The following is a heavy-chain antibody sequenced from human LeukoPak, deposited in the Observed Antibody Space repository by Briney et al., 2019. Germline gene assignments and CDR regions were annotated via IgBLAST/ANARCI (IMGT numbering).Heavy chain of an antibody. D-gene: IGHD3-22*01. CDR3: ARGEEPNYYDSSGYYYYFDY. Sequence: SVKVSCKASGGTFSSYAISWVRQAPGQGLEWMGRIIPIFGTANYAQKFQGRVTITTDESTSTAYMELSSLRSEDTAVYYCARGEEPNYYDSSGYYYYFDYWGQGTLVTLSS. CDR1: GGTFSSYA. V-gene: IGHV1-69*05. CDR2: IIPIFGTA. J-gene: IGHJ4*02.